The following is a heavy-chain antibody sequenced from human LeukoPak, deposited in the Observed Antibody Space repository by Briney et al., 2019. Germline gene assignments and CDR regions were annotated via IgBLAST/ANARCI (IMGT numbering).Heavy chain of an antibody. CDR1: GFTVSSNY. D-gene: IGHD3-10*01. CDR3: ARDGSGSYYNDAFDI. Sequence: GGSLRLSCAASGFTVSSNYMSWVRQAPGKGLEWVSSISSSSSYIYYADSVKGRFTISRDNAKNSLYLQMNSLRAEDTAVYYCARDGSGSYYNDAFDIWGQGTMVTVSS. CDR2: ISSSSSYI. J-gene: IGHJ3*02. V-gene: IGHV3-21*01.